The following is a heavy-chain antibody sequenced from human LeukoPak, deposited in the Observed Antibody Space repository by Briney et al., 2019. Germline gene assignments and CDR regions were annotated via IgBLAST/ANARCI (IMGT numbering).Heavy chain of an antibody. V-gene: IGHV3-7*01. CDR1: GFTFSRYW. Sequence: GGSLTLSCAASGFTFSRYWMSWVRQAPGKGLKWVANIKQDGSEKYYVDSVKGRFTISRDSAKNSLYLQMNSLRGEDTAVYYCARTDSIWGQGTLVTVSS. J-gene: IGHJ4*02. D-gene: IGHD3/OR15-3a*01. CDR3: ARTDSI. CDR2: IKQDGSEK.